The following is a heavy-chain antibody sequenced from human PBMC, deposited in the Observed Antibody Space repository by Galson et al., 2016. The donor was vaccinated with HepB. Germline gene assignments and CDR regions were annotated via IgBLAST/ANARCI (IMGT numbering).Heavy chain of an antibody. CDR2: IYHSGNT. D-gene: IGHD3-16*01. Sequence: QSGAEVKKPGESLKISCKGSGYSFTSYWIGWVRQMPGTGLEWIGSIYHSGNTYYNASLNSRVTISVDTSKNQFSLKLASVTAADTAMYYCASAFTFGGVMVIPGEWFDPWGQGTLVTVSS. CDR1: GYSFTSYW. CDR3: ASAFTFGGVMVIPGEWFDP. J-gene: IGHJ5*02. V-gene: IGHV5-51*01.